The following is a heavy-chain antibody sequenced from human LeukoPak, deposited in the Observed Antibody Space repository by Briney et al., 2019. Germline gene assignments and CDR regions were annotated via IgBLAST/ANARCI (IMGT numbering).Heavy chain of an antibody. D-gene: IGHD3-16*01. V-gene: IGHV3-9*01. J-gene: IGHJ4*02. CDR2: ISWNSGSI. CDR1: GFTFDDYA. CDR3: AKDMQYEAKGCFDY. Sequence: PGGSLRLSCAASGFTFDDYAMHWVRQAPGKGLEWVSGISWNSGSIGYADSVKGRFTISRDNAKSSLYLQMNSLRAEDTALYYCAKDMQYEAKGCFDYWGQGTLVTVSS.